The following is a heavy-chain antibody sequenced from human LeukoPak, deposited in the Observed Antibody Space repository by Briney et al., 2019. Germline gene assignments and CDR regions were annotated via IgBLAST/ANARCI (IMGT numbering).Heavy chain of an antibody. CDR2: IYHSGST. Sequence: SETLSLTCAVSGYSISSGYYWGWIRQPPGKGLEWIGSIYHSGSTYYNPSLKSRVTISVDTSKSQFSLKLSSVTAADTAVYYCASRLTYWGQGTLVTVSS. CDR1: GYSISSGYY. V-gene: IGHV4-38-2*01. D-gene: IGHD5-12*01. CDR3: ASRLTY. J-gene: IGHJ4*02.